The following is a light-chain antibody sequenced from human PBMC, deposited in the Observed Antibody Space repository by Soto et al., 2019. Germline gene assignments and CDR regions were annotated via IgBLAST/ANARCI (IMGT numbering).Light chain of an antibody. Sequence: QSALTQPASVSGSPGQSITISCTGTSSDVGTYNYVAWYQQFLGKAPKLLIYEVSDRPSGVSNRFSGSKSGNTASLTISGLQAEDEADYYCSSYTSSSTLYVFGTGTQLTVL. V-gene: IGLV2-14*01. CDR2: EVS. J-gene: IGLJ1*01. CDR1: SSDVGTYNY. CDR3: SSYTSSSTLYV.